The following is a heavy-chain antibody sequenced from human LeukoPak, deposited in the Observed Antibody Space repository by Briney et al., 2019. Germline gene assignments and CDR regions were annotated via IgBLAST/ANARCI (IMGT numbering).Heavy chain of an antibody. CDR1: GFTFSSYG. V-gene: IGHV3-33*08. CDR3: ARDSDYGDGFDY. Sequence: PGRSLRLSCAASGFTFSSYGIHWVRQAPGKGLEWVAVIWHDGTNKYYADSVKGRFLLSRDNSLNTLYLQMNSLRAGDTAVYYCARDSDYGDGFDYWGLGTLVTVSS. CDR2: IWHDGTNK. J-gene: IGHJ4*02. D-gene: IGHD4-17*01.